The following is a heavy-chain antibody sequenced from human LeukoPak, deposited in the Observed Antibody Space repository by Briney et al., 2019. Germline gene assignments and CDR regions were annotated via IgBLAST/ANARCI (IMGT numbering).Heavy chain of an antibody. V-gene: IGHV1-2*06. J-gene: IGHJ4*02. CDR1: GYTFTEYY. CDR2: INPNSGGT. D-gene: IGHD3-22*01. Sequence: ASVKVSCKASGYTFTEYYMHWVRQAPGQGLEWMGRINPNSGGTNYAQKFQGRVTMTRDTSISTAYMELSRLRSDDTAVYYCASLLTYYYDSSGYYTDYWGQGTLVTVSS. CDR3: ASLLTYYYDSSGYYTDY.